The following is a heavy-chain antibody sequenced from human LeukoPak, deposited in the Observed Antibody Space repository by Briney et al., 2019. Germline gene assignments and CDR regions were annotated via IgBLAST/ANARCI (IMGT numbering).Heavy chain of an antibody. V-gene: IGHV3-23*01. Sequence: PGGSLRLSCAASGFTFSSYAMSWVRQAPGKGLEWVSAISGNGGSTYYADSVKGRFTISRDNSKNTLYLQMNSLRAEDTAVYYCANEMYYYDSSGLVDNYWGQGTLVTVSS. CDR1: GFTFSSYA. CDR3: ANEMYYYDSSGLVDNY. J-gene: IGHJ4*02. D-gene: IGHD3-22*01. CDR2: ISGNGGST.